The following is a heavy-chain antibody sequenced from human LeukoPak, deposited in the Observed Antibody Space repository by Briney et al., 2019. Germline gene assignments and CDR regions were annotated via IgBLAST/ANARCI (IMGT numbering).Heavy chain of an antibody. CDR3: ARSGYMVRGVLDY. Sequence: SETLSLTCAVSGYSISSGYYWGWIRQPPGKGLEWIGSIYHSGSTYYNPSLKSRVTISVDTSKSQFSLKLSSVTAADTAVYYCARSGYMVRGVLDYWGQGTLVTVSS. V-gene: IGHV4-38-2*01. D-gene: IGHD3-10*01. CDR1: GYSISSGYY. CDR2: IYHSGST. J-gene: IGHJ4*02.